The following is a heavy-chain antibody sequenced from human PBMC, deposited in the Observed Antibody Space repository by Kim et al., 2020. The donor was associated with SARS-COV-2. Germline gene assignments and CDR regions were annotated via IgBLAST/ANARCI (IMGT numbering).Heavy chain of an antibody. J-gene: IGHJ3*02. CDR1: GGSISTYY. Sequence: SETLSLTCTVSGGSISTYYWSWIRQSAGKGLEWIGRIYTSGSTNYNPSLKSRVTMSVDTSKNQFSLKLSSVTAADTAVYYCARNPQTNDYGDDGGAFDIWGQGTMVTVSS. D-gene: IGHD4-17*01. CDR2: IYTSGST. V-gene: IGHV4-4*07. CDR3: ARNPQTNDYGDDGGAFDI.